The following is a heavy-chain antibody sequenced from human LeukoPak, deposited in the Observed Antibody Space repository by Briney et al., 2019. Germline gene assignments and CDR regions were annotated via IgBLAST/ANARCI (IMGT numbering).Heavy chain of an antibody. CDR1: GFTFNNYA. J-gene: IGHJ4*02. CDR2: VSGSGDNT. V-gene: IGHV3-23*01. CDR3: ARWGNDYSQFDS. Sequence: GGSLRLSCAASGFTFNNYAMAWVRQAPGKGLEWVSVVSGSGDNTNYADSVKGRFTISRDNSKNTLFLQMNSLRTEDTAVYFCARWGNDYSQFDSWGQGTLVTVSS. D-gene: IGHD4-11*01.